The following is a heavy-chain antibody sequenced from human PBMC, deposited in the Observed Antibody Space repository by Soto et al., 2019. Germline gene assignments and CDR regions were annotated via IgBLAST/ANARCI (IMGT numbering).Heavy chain of an antibody. J-gene: IGHJ4*01. CDR3: AKDRRITMVRGVLRAFDS. Sequence: GGSLRLASAASGFTFSNYPMSWVRQAPGKGLEWVSGISGSGETPYYADSVKGRFTISRDNYKNMLYLQMNSLRAEDTAVYYCAKDRRITMVRGVLRAFDSSGQGNLVTVSS. V-gene: IGHV3-23*01. CDR2: ISGSGETP. D-gene: IGHD3-10*01. CDR1: GFTFSNYP.